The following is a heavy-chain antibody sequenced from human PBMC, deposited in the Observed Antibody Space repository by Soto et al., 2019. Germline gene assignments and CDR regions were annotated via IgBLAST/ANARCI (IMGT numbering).Heavy chain of an antibody. J-gene: IGHJ4*02. Sequence: SETLSLTCTVSGGSMKSSGHYWGWVRQPPGKGLEWNGTIYYSGSTYYNPSLKSRVTISLDTSKNQFSLKLSSVTAADTAVYYCARHILAARFDYWGQGTLVTVSS. CDR2: IYYSGST. V-gene: IGHV4-39*01. CDR3: ARHILAARFDY. D-gene: IGHD6-6*01. CDR1: GGSMKSSGHY.